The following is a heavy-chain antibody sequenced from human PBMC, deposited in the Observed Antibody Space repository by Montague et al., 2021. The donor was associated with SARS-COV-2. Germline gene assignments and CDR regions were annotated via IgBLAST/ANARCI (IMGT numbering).Heavy chain of an antibody. CDR1: GGSISGSSYY. D-gene: IGHD3-3*01. Sequence: SETLSLTCTVSGGSISGSSYYWGWIRQPPGKGLEWIGYIYYSGSTNYNPSLKSRVTISVDTSKNQFSLKLSSVTAADTAVYYCARAPVAHITIFGVVTSFDYWGQGTLVTVSS. CDR3: ARAPVAHITIFGVVTSFDY. J-gene: IGHJ4*02. V-gene: IGHV4-61*05. CDR2: IYYSGST.